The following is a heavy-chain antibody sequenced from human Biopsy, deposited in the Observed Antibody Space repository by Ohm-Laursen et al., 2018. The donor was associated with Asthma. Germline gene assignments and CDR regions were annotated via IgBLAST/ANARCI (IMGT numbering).Heavy chain of an antibody. CDR3: ARDAAAAGESYYYYYGMDV. CDR1: GDSFISYA. D-gene: IGHD6-13*01. CDR2: IIPIIGTA. V-gene: IGHV1-69*13. Sequence: GASVKVSCKAYGDSFISYAITWVRQAPGQGLEWMGGIIPIIGTAHYAPKFQGRVTISADESTSTAYMELSRLRSDDTAVYYCARDAAAAGESYYYYYGMDVWGQGTTVTVSS. J-gene: IGHJ6*02.